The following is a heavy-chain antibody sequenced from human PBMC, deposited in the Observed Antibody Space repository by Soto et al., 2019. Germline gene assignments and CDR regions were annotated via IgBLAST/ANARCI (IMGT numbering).Heavy chain of an antibody. Sequence: ASVKVSCKASGYTFTSYAMHWVRQAPGQRLEWMGWINAGNGNTKYSQKFQGRVTITRDTSASTAYMELSSLRSEDTAVYYCARVGPLVVEKPNWFDPWGQGTLVTVSS. D-gene: IGHD2-15*01. CDR3: ARVGPLVVEKPNWFDP. CDR2: INAGNGNT. V-gene: IGHV1-3*01. CDR1: GYTFTSYA. J-gene: IGHJ5*02.